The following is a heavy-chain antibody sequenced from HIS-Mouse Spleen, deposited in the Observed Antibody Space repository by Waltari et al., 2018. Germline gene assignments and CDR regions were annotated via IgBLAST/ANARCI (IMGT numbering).Heavy chain of an antibody. J-gene: IGHJ2*01. Sequence: QLQLQESGPGLVKPSETLSLTCTVSGGSISSSSYYWGWIRQPPGKGLEWIGSIYYSGSTSYTPSLKSRVTISVDTSKNQFSLKLSSVTAADTAVYYCAREIPYSSSLYDWYFDLWGRGTLVTVSS. CDR1: GGSISSSSYY. V-gene: IGHV4-39*07. CDR2: IYYSGST. D-gene: IGHD6-13*01. CDR3: AREIPYSSSLYDWYFDL.